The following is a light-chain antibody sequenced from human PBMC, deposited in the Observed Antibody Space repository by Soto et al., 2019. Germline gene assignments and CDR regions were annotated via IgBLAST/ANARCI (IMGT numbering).Light chain of an antibody. CDR3: QQYGFSPPWT. V-gene: IGKV3-20*01. CDR1: LSVSSSN. CDR2: DAS. Sequence: EIVLTQSRGTLSFSPGDRANLSCTSMLSVSSSNLAWYQQKPGRAPPLLLFDASTRATGIPDRFRGSRSGTNYSLTIIRLVPEDLAVYYCQQYGFSPPWTFGQGTKVDNK. J-gene: IGKJ1*01.